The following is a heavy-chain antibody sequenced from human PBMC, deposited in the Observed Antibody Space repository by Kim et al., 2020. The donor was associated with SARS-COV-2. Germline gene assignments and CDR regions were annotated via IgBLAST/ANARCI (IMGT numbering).Heavy chain of an antibody. D-gene: IGHD6-19*01. CDR2: ISYDGINK. CDR1: GFTFSNYD. J-gene: IGHJ4*02. V-gene: IGHV3-30*18. CDR3: AKRLGYSTGPFDC. Sequence: GGSLRLSCATSGFTFSNYDMHWVRQAPGKGLEWVTVISYDGINKYYADSVKGRFTISRDNSKNTQYLQMNSLRNEDTAVYYCAKRLGYSTGPFDCWGQGTLVAVSS.